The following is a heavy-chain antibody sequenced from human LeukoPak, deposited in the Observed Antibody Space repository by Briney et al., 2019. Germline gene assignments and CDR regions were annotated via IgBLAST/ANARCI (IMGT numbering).Heavy chain of an antibody. V-gene: IGHV4-34*01. D-gene: IGHD3-22*01. CDR1: GESFSGYY. J-gene: IGHJ4*02. CDR3: ASYYHDSSGYYQYYFDS. Sequence: SETLSLTCAVYGESFSGYYWTWIRQPPGKGLEWIGEINDSGRTSCNPSLKSRVTISADTSKNQFSLKLRSVAAADTAVYYCASYYHDSSGYYQYYFDSWGQGTLVTVSS. CDR2: INDSGRT.